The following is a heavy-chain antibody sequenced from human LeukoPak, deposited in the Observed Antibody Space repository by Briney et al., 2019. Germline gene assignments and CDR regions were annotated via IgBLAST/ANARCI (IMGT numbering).Heavy chain of an antibody. CDR3: ARGYSSSTDY. V-gene: IGHV1-2*02. CDR2: INPNSGGT. Sequence: ASVKVSCKASGDAFIGYYMHWVRQAPGQGLEWMGWINPNSGGTNYAQKFQGRVTMTRDTSISTAYMELSWLRYDDTAVYYCARGYSSSTDYWGQGTLVTVSS. J-gene: IGHJ4*02. D-gene: IGHD6-6*01. CDR1: GDAFIGYY.